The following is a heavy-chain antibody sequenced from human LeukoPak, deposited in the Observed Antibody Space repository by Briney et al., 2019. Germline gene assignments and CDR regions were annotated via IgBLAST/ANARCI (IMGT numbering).Heavy chain of an antibody. CDR1: GFTFSNFA. V-gene: IGHV3-23*01. CDR2: ISGSGGST. J-gene: IGHJ4*02. D-gene: IGHD3-10*01. CDR3: AKDSFRGVIITSWDF. Sequence: GGSLRLSCAASGFTFSNFAMSWVRQAPGKGLEWVSTISGSGGSTYYADSVEGRFTISRDNSKNTLYLQMNSLRAEDTAVYYCAKDSFRGVIITSWDFWGQGTLVTDSS.